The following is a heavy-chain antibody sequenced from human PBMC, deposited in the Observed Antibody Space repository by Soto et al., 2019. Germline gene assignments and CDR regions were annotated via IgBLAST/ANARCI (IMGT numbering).Heavy chain of an antibody. CDR1: GFTFSSYG. CDR3: ARTGGVYSGYETIYYYGMDV. Sequence: GGSLRLSCAASGFTFSSYGMHWVRQAPGKGLEWVAVIWYDGSNKYYADSVKGRFTISRDNSKNTLYLQMNSLRAEDTAVYYCARTGGVYSGYETIYYYGMDVWGQGTTVTVSS. D-gene: IGHD5-12*01. V-gene: IGHV3-33*01. CDR2: IWYDGSNK. J-gene: IGHJ6*02.